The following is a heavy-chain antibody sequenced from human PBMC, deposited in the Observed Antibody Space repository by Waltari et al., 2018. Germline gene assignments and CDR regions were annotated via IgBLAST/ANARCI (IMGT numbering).Heavy chain of an antibody. D-gene: IGHD6-13*01. V-gene: IGHV4-34*01. CDR2: INKRGGP. J-gene: IGHJ4*02. CDR1: GGSFSGYY. Sequence: QVQLQQWGAGLLKPSETLSLTCAVYGGSFSGYYWSWIRQPPGKGLGWIGEINKRGGPTSTRPLKVGVTLQVERSKNQFSRKRSSVTAAATAVYYGAGGGPGIAAAGVDYWGQGTLVTVSS. CDR3: AGGGPGIAAAGVDY.